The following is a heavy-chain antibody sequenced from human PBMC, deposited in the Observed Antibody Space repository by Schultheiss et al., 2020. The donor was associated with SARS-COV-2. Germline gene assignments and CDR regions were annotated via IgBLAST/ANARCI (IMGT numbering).Heavy chain of an antibody. CDR2: IYHSGST. J-gene: IGHJ3*02. Sequence: SETLSLTCAVSGYSISSGYYWGWIRQPPGKGLEWIGSIYHSGSTYYNPSLKSRVTISVDTSKNQFSLRLSSVTAADTAVYYCARFYLLLDAFDIWGQGTMVTVSS. CDR1: GYSISSGYY. V-gene: IGHV4-38-2*01. CDR3: ARFYLLLDAFDI. D-gene: IGHD3-22*01.